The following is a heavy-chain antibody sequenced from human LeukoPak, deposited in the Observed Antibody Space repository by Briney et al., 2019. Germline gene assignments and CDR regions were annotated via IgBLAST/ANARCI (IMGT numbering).Heavy chain of an antibody. V-gene: IGHV1-2*02. Sequence: ASVKVSCKASGYSFISYYIHWVRQAPGQGLTWMGWINPNSGGTNYAQSFQGRVTLTRDTTISTAYMELSRLRSDDTAVYYCVKSSDWYLEYWGQGTLVTVSS. D-gene: IGHD3-9*01. CDR1: GYSFISYY. J-gene: IGHJ4*02. CDR3: VKSSDWYLEY. CDR2: INPNSGGT.